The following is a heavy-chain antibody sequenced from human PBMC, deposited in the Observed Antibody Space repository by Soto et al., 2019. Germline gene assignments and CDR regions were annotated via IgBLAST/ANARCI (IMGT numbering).Heavy chain of an antibody. J-gene: IGHJ4*02. CDR3: ARGRYSSGYPTPFDY. CDR1: GGTFSSYA. V-gene: IGHV1-69*13. Sequence: SVKVSCKASGGTFSSYAISWVRQAPGQGLEWMGGIIPIFGTANYAQKFQGRVTITADESTSTAYMELSSLRSEDTAVYYCARGRYSSGYPTPFDYWGQGTLVTVSS. D-gene: IGHD3-22*01. CDR2: IIPIFGTA.